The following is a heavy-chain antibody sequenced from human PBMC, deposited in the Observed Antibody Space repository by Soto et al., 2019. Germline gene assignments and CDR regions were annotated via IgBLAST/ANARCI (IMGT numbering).Heavy chain of an antibody. V-gene: IGHV4-31*03. CDR2: NYYSGIT. Sequence: NPTETLSLTCTVSGGSISSGGYYWTWIRQHPGKGLEWIGYNYYSGITYYNPSLKSRVTISLDTSKNQFSLKLSSVTAAGKAVYHCARRRSIEGLYYGMDVWGQGTTVTVS. D-gene: IGHD6-6*01. J-gene: IGHJ6*02. CDR3: ARRRSIEGLYYGMDV. CDR1: GGSISSGGYY.